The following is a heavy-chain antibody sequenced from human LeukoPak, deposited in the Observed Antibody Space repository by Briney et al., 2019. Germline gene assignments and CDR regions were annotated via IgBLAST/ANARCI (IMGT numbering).Heavy chain of an antibody. CDR1: GFTFSSYW. D-gene: IGHD2-21*01. CDR3: ARQHDYADY. Sequence: GGSLRLSCAASGFTFSSYWMSRVRQAPGKGLEWVANIQQHGSEKFYVDSVKGRFTISRDDASNSLYLQMNSLRAEDTAVYYCARQHDYADYWGQGTLVTVSS. J-gene: IGHJ4*02. V-gene: IGHV3-7*01. CDR2: IQQHGSEK.